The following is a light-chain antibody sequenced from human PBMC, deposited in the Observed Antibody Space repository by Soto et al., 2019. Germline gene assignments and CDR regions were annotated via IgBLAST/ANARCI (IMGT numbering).Light chain of an antibody. CDR2: DAS. J-gene: IGKJ1*01. CDR3: QQYNNGWT. V-gene: IGKV3D-15*01. CDR1: QSVSRN. Sequence: EIVMTQSPATLSVSPGERATLSCRASQSVSRNLAWYQQKPGQAPRLLIYDASTRATGTPARFSGSGSGTKFTLSISSLQSEDFAVYYCQQYNNGWTFGQGTKVDI.